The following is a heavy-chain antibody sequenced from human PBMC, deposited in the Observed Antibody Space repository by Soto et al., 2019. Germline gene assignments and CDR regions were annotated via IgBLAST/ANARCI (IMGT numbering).Heavy chain of an antibody. J-gene: IGHJ4*02. CDR3: SRRRPTAGLFDF. CDR2: IYYSGTT. V-gene: IGHV4-31*03. Sequence: SETLSLTCTVSGASINSGAYYWSWIRQHPGKGLEWVGYIYYSGTTYYNPSLQSRLTISRDTAKNQFSLKLTSVTAADTAVYYFSRRRPTAGLFDFCARGSLVTVSS. CDR1: GASINSGAYY. D-gene: IGHD6-13*01.